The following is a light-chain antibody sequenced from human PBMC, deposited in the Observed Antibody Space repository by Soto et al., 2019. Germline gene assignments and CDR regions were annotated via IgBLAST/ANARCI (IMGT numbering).Light chain of an antibody. V-gene: IGLV1-40*01. CDR1: SSNIGAGYD. CDR2: GNS. J-gene: IGLJ1*01. CDR3: QSYDSSLSGYV. Sequence: QSALTQPPSVSGAPGRSVTISCTGSSSNIGAGYDVHWYQQLPGTAPKLLIYGNSNRPSGVPDRFSGSKSGTSASLAITGLQAEDEADYYCQSYDSSLSGYVFGTGTKVTVL.